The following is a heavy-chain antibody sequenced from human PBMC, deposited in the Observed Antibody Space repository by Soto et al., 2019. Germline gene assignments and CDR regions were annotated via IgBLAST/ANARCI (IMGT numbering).Heavy chain of an antibody. CDR3: ERDGPDHRSGPKICFDH. V-gene: IGHV4-4*07. D-gene: IGHD5-12*01. J-gene: IGHJ4*02. Sequence: SETLSLTCTVCGASISSHYCSWIRQSAWKGLEWIGRIYTSGSTNYNPSLKSRVTMSMEKSRNQIPLRLTSVTAVDTAVYFCERDGPDHRSGPKICFDHLGQGALVTVSS. CDR1: GASISSHY. CDR2: IYTSGST.